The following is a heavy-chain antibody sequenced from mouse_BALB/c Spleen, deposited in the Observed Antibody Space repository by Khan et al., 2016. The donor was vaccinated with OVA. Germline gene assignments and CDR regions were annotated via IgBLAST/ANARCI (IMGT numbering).Heavy chain of an antibody. CDR1: GFTFSDYY. CDR3: ARGYFGDPFAY. CDR2: ISDGGSYT. D-gene: IGHD2-13*01. J-gene: IGHJ3*01. V-gene: IGHV5-4*02. Sequence: EVELVESGGGLVKPGGSLKLSCAASGFTFSDYYMYWVRQTPEKRLEWVATISDGGSYTYYPDSVKGQFTISRDDAKNILYRQMSSLKSEDTAMYYCARGYFGDPFAYWGQGTLVTVSA.